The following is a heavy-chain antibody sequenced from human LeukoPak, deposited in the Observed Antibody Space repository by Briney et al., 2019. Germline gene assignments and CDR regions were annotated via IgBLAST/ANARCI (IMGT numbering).Heavy chain of an antibody. CDR2: IYYSGST. D-gene: IGHD2/OR15-2a*01. CDR1: GGSISSGDYY. J-gene: IGHJ4*02. CDR3: ARGDHAFYDYPFI. V-gene: IGHV4-30-4*08. Sequence: SETLSLTCTVSGGSISSGDYYWSWIRQPPGKGLEWIGYIYYSGSTYYNPSLKSRVTISVDTSKNQFSLKLSSVTAADTAAYYCARGDHAFYDYPFIWGQGTLVTVSS.